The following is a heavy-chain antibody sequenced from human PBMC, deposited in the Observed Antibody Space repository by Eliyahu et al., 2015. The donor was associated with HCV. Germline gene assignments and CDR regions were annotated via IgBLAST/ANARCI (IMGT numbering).Heavy chain of an antibody. CDR1: GYTFTYYY. CDR2: VDPEDGET. D-gene: IGHD3-22*01. V-gene: IGHV1-69-2*01. J-gene: IGHJ5*02. Sequence: EVQLVXSGAEVKKPXATVXISCKVSGYTFTYYYMHWVQXAPGKGLEWMGLVDPEDGETIYAEKFQGRVTITADTSTDTAYMELSSLRSEDTAVYYCAARTGYDYYYDSSGPFDPWGQGTLVTVSS. CDR3: AARTGYDYYYDSSGPFDP.